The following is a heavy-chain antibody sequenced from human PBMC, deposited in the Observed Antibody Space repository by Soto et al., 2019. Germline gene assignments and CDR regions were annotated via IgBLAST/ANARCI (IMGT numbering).Heavy chain of an antibody. V-gene: IGHV4-59*01. J-gene: IGHJ4*02. CDR1: GGSISSYY. Sequence: SETLSLTCTVSGGSISSYYWSWIRQPPGKGLEWIGYIYYSGSTNYNPSLKSRVTISVDTSKNQFSLKLSSVTAADTAVYYCARYEEYYGSGSYPIFDYWGQGTLVTVSS. D-gene: IGHD3-10*01. CDR2: IYYSGST. CDR3: ARYEEYYGSGSYPIFDY.